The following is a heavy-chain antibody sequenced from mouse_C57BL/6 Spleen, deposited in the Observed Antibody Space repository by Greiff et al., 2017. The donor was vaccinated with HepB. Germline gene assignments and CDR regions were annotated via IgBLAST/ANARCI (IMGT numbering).Heavy chain of an antibody. D-gene: IGHD1-1*01. V-gene: IGHV1-15*01. Sequence: QVQLKESGAELVRPGASVTLSCKASGYTFTDYEMHWVKQTPVHGLEWIGAIDPETGGTAYNQKFKGKAILTADKSSSTAYMELRSLTSEDSAVYYCTRTSFSTTVVAPRAMDYWGQGTSVTVSS. CDR2: IDPETGGT. CDR3: TRTSFSTTVVAPRAMDY. CDR1: GYTFTDYE. J-gene: IGHJ4*01.